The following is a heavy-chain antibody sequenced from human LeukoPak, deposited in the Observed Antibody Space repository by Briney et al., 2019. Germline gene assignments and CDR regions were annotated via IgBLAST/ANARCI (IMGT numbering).Heavy chain of an antibody. J-gene: IGHJ4*02. CDR3: ARGAVAGMDFDY. D-gene: IGHD6-19*01. V-gene: IGHV1-46*01. CDR1: GYTFTSYY. Sequence: APVKVSCKASGYTFTSYYMNWVRQAPGQGLEWMGIINPSGGSTSYAQKFQGRVTMTRDTSTSTVYMELSSLRSEDTAVCYCARGAVAGMDFDYWGQGTLVTVSS. CDR2: INPSGGST.